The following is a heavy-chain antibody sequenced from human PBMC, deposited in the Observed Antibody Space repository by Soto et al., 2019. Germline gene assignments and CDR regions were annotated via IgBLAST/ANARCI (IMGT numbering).Heavy chain of an antibody. V-gene: IGHV3-23*01. CDR2: ISSGGGAT. CDR3: ARDHGSSSHLYYYYGMDV. CDR1: GFPFNTYA. J-gene: IGHJ6*02. D-gene: IGHD6-6*01. Sequence: GGSLRLSCAASGFPFNTYAMSWVRQAPGKGPEWVSAISSGGGATFYTDSVKGRFTLSRDNSKNTLYLQMSSLRSEDTAVYYCARDHGSSSHLYYYYGMDVWGQGTTVTVSS.